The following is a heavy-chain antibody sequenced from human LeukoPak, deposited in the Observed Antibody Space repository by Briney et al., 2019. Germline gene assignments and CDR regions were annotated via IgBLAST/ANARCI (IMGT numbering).Heavy chain of an antibody. CDR3: AKDPRPMATITYFDY. V-gene: IGHV3-74*01. Sequence: PGGSLRLSCAVSGFTFSSYWMHWVRQAPGKGLVWVSRIDRDGSRINYADSVKGRFSISRDNGKNTLFLQMNSLRAEDAAVYYCAKDPRPMATITYFDYWGQGTLVAVSS. D-gene: IGHD5-24*01. CDR2: IDRDGSRI. J-gene: IGHJ4*02. CDR1: GFTFSSYW.